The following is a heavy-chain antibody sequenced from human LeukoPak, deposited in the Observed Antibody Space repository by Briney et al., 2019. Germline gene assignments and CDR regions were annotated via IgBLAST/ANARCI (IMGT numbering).Heavy chain of an antibody. V-gene: IGHV4-61*05. J-gene: IGHJ2*01. CDR1: GGSIYTSSYY. D-gene: IGHD2-15*01. Sequence: SETLSLTCSVSGGSIYTSSYYWVWIRQPPGKGLEWIGYIYYSGSTNYNPSLKSRVTISVDTSKNQSSLKLSSVTAADTAVYYCASRNFGRAWYFDLWGRGTLVTVSS. CDR3: ASRNFGRAWYFDL. CDR2: IYYSGST.